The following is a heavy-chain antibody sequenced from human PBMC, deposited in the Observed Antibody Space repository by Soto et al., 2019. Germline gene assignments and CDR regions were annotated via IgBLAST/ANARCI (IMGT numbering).Heavy chain of an antibody. V-gene: IGHV5-51*01. CDR3: ARLGLRGYGMDV. CDR2: IYPADSDI. CDR1: GYSFSSYW. J-gene: IGHJ6*02. Sequence: GESLKISCKASGYSFSSYWIAWVRQMPGKGLEWMGIIYPADSDIRYSETSEGHVTISVDKSISTAYLQWSSLKASDTAIYFCARLGLRGYGMDVWGQGTTVTVSS. D-gene: IGHD3-3*01.